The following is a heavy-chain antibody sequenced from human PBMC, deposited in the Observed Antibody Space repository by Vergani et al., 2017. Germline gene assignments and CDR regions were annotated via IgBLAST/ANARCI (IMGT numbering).Heavy chain of an antibody. Sequence: QVQLQQWGAGLLKPSETLSLTCAVYGGSFSGYYWSWIRQPPGKGLEWIGEINHSGSTNYNPSLKSRVTISVDTSKNQFSLKLSSVTAADTAVYHCARGRITGTTVFYYYYYMDVWGKGTTVTVSS. J-gene: IGHJ6*03. CDR2: INHSGST. CDR1: GGSFSGYY. CDR3: ARGRITGTTVFYYYYYMDV. D-gene: IGHD1-7*01. V-gene: IGHV4-34*01.